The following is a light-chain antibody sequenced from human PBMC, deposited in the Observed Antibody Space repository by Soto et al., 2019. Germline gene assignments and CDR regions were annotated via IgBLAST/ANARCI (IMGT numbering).Light chain of an antibody. CDR2: EVS. CDR3: SSYAGRNSVV. V-gene: IGLV2-8*01. CDR1: SSDVGGYNY. J-gene: IGLJ2*01. Sequence: QSALTQPPSASGSPGQSVTISCTGTSSDVGGYNYVSWCQQHPGKAPKLMIYEVSKRPSGVPDRFSGSKSGNTASLTVSGLQAEDEADFYCSSYAGRNSVVFGGGTKVTVL.